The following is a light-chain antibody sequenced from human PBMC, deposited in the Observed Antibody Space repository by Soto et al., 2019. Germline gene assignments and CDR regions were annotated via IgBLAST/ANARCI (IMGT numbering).Light chain of an antibody. CDR1: QSFSSSY. J-gene: IGKJ5*01. CDR2: DAS. Sequence: ENVLTQSPGTLSLSPWDRATLSCRASQSFSSSYLAWYQQKPGQAPRLLIYDASNRATGIPARFSGSGSGTEFTLTISSLQSEDSAFYYCQQYNKWPITFGQGTRLEIK. V-gene: IGKV3D-15*01. CDR3: QQYNKWPIT.